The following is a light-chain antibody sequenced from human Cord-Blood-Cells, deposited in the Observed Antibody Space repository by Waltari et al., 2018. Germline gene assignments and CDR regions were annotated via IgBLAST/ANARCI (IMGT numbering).Light chain of an antibody. CDR1: QSISSY. CDR3: QQSYSTPFT. CDR2: AAS. J-gene: IGKJ4*01. V-gene: IGKV1-39*01. Sequence: DIQMTQSPSSLSASVGDRVTITCRASQSISSYLNLYQQKPGKAPKLLIYAASSLQSGVPSRFSGSGSGTDFTLTISSLQPEDFATYYCQQSYSTPFTFGGGTKVEIK.